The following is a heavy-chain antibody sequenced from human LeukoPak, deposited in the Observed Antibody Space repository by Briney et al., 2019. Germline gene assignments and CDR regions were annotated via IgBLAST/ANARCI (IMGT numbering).Heavy chain of an antibody. J-gene: IGHJ4*02. V-gene: IGHV1-69*13. Sequence: GASVKVSCKASGGTFVSSYGISWVRQAPGQGLEWMGGIIPIFGLANYAQMFQGRVTITADDSTSTAYMELSSLRSEDTAVYYCARATRYNWNDRNPYYFDYWGQGTLVTVSS. CDR2: IIPIFGLA. CDR1: GGTFVSSYG. CDR3: ARATRYNWNDRNPYYFDY. D-gene: IGHD1-20*01.